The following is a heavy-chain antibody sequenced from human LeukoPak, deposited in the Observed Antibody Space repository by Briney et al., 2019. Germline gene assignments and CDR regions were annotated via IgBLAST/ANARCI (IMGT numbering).Heavy chain of an antibody. V-gene: IGHV3-30-3*01. Sequence: DPGGSLGLSCAASGFTFSSYAMHWVRQAPGKGLEWVAVISYDGSNKYYADSVKGRFTISRDNSKNTLYLQMNSLRAEDTAVYYCAGVSGHYYVTLSDYWGQGTLVTVSS. CDR1: GFTFSSYA. D-gene: IGHD3-10*02. J-gene: IGHJ4*02. CDR2: ISYDGSNK. CDR3: AGVSGHYYVTLSDY.